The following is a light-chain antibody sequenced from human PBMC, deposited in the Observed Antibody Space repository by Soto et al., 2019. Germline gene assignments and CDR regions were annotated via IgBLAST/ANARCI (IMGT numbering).Light chain of an antibody. CDR1: QSLVYNDGNTY. CDR3: RQDTHWPPIT. CDR2: KVS. Sequence: DVEMTQSPLSLPVTLGQPASISCRSSQSLVYNDGNTYLNWFQQTPAQTPRRLIYKVSNRVSGGPDRFSGSGSGTDFTLKISRVEADDVLVYYCRQDTHWPPITFGQGTRLEIK. J-gene: IGKJ5*01. V-gene: IGKV2-30*01.